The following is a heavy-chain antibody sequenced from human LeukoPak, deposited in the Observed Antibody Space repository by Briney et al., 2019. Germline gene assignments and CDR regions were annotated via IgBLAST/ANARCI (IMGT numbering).Heavy chain of an antibody. Sequence: SETLSLTCTVSGDSLSSSSYYWGWIRQPPGKGLEWIGTIYYSGATYYNPSLRSRVTISVDTSKNQYSLKLTSVTAADTAVYYCARLFYWGQGSLVTVSS. J-gene: IGHJ4*02. CDR1: GDSLSSSSYY. CDR2: IYYSGAT. V-gene: IGHV4-39*01. CDR3: ARLFY.